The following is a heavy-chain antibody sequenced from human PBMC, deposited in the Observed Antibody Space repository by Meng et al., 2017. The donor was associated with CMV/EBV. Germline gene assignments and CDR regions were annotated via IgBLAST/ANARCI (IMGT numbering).Heavy chain of an antibody. V-gene: IGHV1-69*05. Sequence: SVKVSCKASGGTVSSYAISWVRQAPGQGLEWMGAIIPIFGTANYAQKFQGRVTITTDESTSTAYMELSSLRSEDTAVYYCARDLTGSTRGGRFDSWGQGTLVTVSS. CDR1: GGTVSSYA. D-gene: IGHD1-7*01. J-gene: IGHJ5*01. CDR3: ARDLTGSTRGGRFDS. CDR2: IIPIFGTA.